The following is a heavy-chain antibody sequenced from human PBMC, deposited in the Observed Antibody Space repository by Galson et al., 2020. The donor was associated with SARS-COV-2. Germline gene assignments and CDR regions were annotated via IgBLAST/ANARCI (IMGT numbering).Heavy chain of an antibody. CDR1: GYSFTSYW. CDR2: VYPGDSAT. CDR3: ARQSGYMGRGAAGIGCDH. Sequence: KIGESLKISCKGSGYSFTSYWIGWVRQLPGKGLEWIGIVYPGDSATRYSPSFQGQVTISAAKSISTAYLQWNSLKASDTAMYYCARQSGYMGRGAAGIGCDHWGLGTRVTVSS. D-gene: IGHD6-13*01. J-gene: IGHJ4*02. V-gene: IGHV5-51*01.